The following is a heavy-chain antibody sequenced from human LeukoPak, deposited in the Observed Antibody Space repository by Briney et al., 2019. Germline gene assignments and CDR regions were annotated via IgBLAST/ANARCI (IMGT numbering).Heavy chain of an antibody. CDR2: IIPIFGTA. CDR1: GGTFSSYA. J-gene: IGHJ4*02. V-gene: IGHV1-69*13. CDR3: AREDYYDSSGYYGGVFDY. D-gene: IGHD3-22*01. Sequence: SVTVSCKASGGTFSSYAISWVRQAPGQGLEWMGGIIPIFGTANYAQKFQGRVTITADESTSTAYMELSSLRSEDTAVYYCAREDYYDSSGYYGGVFDYWGQGTLVTVSS.